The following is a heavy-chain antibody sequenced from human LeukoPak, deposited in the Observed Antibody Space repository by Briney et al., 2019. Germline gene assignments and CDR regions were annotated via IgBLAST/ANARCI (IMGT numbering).Heavy chain of an antibody. CDR1: GFTFSDHY. D-gene: IGHD6-6*01. Sequence: GGSLRLSCAVSGFTFSDHYMDWVRQAPGKGLEWVANLNQEGSAQYYVDSVKGRFTISRDNAKNSLYLQMSSLRVEDTAVYYCARDSDYSSSDCWGQGTLVTVSS. CDR2: LNQEGSAQ. CDR3: ARDSDYSSSDC. V-gene: IGHV3-7*05. J-gene: IGHJ4*02.